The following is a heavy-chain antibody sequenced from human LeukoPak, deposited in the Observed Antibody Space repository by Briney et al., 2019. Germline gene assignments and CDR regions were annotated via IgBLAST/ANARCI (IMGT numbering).Heavy chain of an antibody. D-gene: IGHD3-3*01. CDR2: ISGSGGST. V-gene: IGHV3-23*01. J-gene: IGHJ4*02. CDR3: ARGLLEWLRLETYSFDY. CDR1: GFTFSSYG. Sequence: GGSLRLSCAASGFTFSSYGMSWVRQAPGKGLEWVSTISGSGGSTSYADSVKGRFTISRDISRHTLYLQMNSLRVDDTAIYYCARGLLEWLRLETYSFDYWGQGTLVTVSS.